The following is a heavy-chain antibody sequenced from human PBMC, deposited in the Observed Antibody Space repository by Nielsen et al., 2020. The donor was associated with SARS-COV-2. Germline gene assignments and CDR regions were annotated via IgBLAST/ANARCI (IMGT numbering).Heavy chain of an antibody. V-gene: IGHV3-13*04. CDR1: GFTFSSYD. CDR2: IGTAGDT. CDR3: ARGRYSYGYEGNDAFDI. D-gene: IGHD5-18*01. J-gene: IGHJ3*02. Sequence: GESLNISCAASGFTFSSYDMHWVRQATGKGLEWVSAIGTAGDTYYPGSVKGRFTISRENAKNSLYLQMNSLRAGDTAVYYCARGRYSYGYEGNDAFDIWGQGTMVTVSS.